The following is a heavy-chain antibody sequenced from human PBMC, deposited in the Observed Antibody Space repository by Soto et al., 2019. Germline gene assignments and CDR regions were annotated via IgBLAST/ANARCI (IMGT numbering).Heavy chain of an antibody. Sequence: EVQLVESGGGLVQPGGSLRLSCAASGFTVSSNYMSWVRQAPGKGLEWVSVIYSGGSTYYADSVKGRFTISRDNSKNTLYLQMNSLRAEDTAVYYCARDSVELPTYYYYGMDVWGQGTTVTVSS. CDR1: GFTVSSNY. CDR3: ARDSVELPTYYYYGMDV. D-gene: IGHD1-7*01. J-gene: IGHJ6*02. V-gene: IGHV3-66*01. CDR2: IYSGGST.